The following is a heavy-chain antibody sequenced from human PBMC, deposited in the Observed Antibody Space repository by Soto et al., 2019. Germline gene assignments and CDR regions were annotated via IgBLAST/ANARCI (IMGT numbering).Heavy chain of an antibody. Sequence: SVKVSCKASGGTFSSYAIRLVRQAPGQGLECMGGIIPIFGTANYAQKFQGRVTITADESTSTAYMELSSLRSEDTAVYYCARSGGYSYGEVDYWAQGTLVTVSS. CDR1: GGTFSSYA. J-gene: IGHJ4*02. CDR3: ARSGGYSYGEVDY. V-gene: IGHV1-69*13. CDR2: IIPIFGTA. D-gene: IGHD5-18*01.